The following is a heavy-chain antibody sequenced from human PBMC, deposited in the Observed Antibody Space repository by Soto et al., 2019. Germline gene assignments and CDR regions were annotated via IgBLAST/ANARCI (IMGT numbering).Heavy chain of an antibody. D-gene: IGHD2-2*01. CDR1: VGTFSSYA. Sequence: SVKVCCRASVGTFSSYAISWVRQAPGQGLEWMRGIIPIFGTANYAQKFQGRVTITADESTSTAYMELSSLRSEDTAVYYCARGESAQNIVAAATGDYYGMDVWGQGTTVTVSS. CDR3: ARGESAQNIVAAATGDYYGMDV. J-gene: IGHJ6*02. V-gene: IGHV1-69*13. CDR2: IIPIFGTA.